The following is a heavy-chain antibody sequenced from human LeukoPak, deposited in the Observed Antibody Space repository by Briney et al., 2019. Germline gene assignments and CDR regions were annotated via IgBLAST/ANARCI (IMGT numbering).Heavy chain of an antibody. Sequence: GGSLRLSCAASGFTFSSYGMSWVRQAPGKGLEWVSAISGSGGSTYYADSVKGRFTISRDNAKNTFYLQMHSLRADDTALYYCAKDRTGTTGRDWLDPWGHGTLVTVSS. D-gene: IGHD1-1*01. CDR2: ISGSGGST. CDR1: GFTFSSYG. V-gene: IGHV3-23*01. J-gene: IGHJ5*02. CDR3: AKDRTGTTGRDWLDP.